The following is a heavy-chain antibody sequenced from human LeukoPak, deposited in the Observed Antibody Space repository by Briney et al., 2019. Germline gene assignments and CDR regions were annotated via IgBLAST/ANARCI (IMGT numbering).Heavy chain of an antibody. CDR3: ARVLPGSSWYERYYYYYMDV. V-gene: IGHV3-21*01. CDR1: GFTFSSYS. CDR2: ISSSSSYI. Sequence: GGSLRLSCAASGFTFSSYSMNWVRQAPGKGLEWVSSISSSSSYIYYADSVKGRFTISRDNSKNTLYLQMNSLRAEDTAVYYCARVLPGSSWYERYYYYYMDVWGKGTTVTISS. D-gene: IGHD6-13*01. J-gene: IGHJ6*03.